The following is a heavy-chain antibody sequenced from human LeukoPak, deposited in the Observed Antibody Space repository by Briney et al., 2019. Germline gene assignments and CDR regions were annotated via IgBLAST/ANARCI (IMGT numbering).Heavy chain of an antibody. J-gene: IGHJ4*02. CDR2: ISSSSSYI. CDR1: GFTFSSYS. Sequence: GGPLRLSCAASGFTFSSYSMNWVRQAPGKGLEWVSSISSSSSYIYHADSVKGRFTISRDNAKNSLYLQMNSLRAEDTAVYYCARDHGAYYFDYWGQGTLVTVSS. V-gene: IGHV3-21*01. D-gene: IGHD3-10*01. CDR3: ARDHGAYYFDY.